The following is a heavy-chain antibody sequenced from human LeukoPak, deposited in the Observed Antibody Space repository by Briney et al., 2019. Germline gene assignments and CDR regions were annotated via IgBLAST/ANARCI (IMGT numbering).Heavy chain of an antibody. J-gene: IGHJ4*02. Sequence: GGSLRLSCAASGFSFNNYWMNWVHQAPGKGLEWVANINQGGSEKYYVNSVKGRFTISRDNAKNSLYLQMNSLRAEDTAVYYCARAPAGHFDYWGQGTLVTVSS. CDR1: GFSFNNYW. D-gene: IGHD6-13*01. V-gene: IGHV3-7*01. CDR3: ARAPAGHFDY. CDR2: INQGGSEK.